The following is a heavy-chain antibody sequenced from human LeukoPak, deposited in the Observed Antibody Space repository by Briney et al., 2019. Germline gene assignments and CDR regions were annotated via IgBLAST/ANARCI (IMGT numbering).Heavy chain of an antibody. J-gene: IGHJ4*02. CDR2: NGGST. CDR1: GGSISSTSYY. V-gene: IGHV4-39*02. CDR3: ARLGLHSSGWHIYYYDY. Sequence: PSETLSLTYTVSGGSISSTSYYWGWIRQPPGKGLEWIGNNGGSTIYNPSLKSRVTISVDTSRNHFSLKLSSVTAADTAMYYCARLGLHSSGWHIYYYDYWGQGSLVIVSS. D-gene: IGHD6-19*01.